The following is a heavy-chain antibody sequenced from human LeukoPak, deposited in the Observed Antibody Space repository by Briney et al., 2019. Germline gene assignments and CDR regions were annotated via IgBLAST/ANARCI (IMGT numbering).Heavy chain of an antibody. CDR2: ISGSGGST. D-gene: IGHD3-9*01. Sequence: PGGSLRLSCAASGFTFSSYAMSWVRQAPGEGLEWVSAISGSGGSTYYADSVKGRFTISRDNSKNTLYLQMNSLRAEDTAVYYCAKDPLLRCFDWLPDYFDYWGQGTLVTVSS. CDR3: AKDPLLRCFDWLPDYFDY. J-gene: IGHJ4*02. V-gene: IGHV3-23*01. CDR1: GFTFSSYA.